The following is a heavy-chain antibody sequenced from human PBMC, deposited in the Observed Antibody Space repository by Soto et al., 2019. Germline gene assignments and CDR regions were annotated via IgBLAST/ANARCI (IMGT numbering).Heavy chain of an antibody. J-gene: IGHJ4*02. D-gene: IGHD3-22*01. CDR2: ISYDGSNK. V-gene: IGHV3-30*18. CDR3: AKDAFLGITMIVELKNFDY. Sequence: PGGSLRLSCAASGFTFSSYGMHWVRQAPGKXLEWVAVISYDGSNKYYADSVKGRFTISRDNSKNTLYLQMNSLRAEDTAVYYCAKDAFLGITMIVELKNFDYWGQGTLVTVYS. CDR1: GFTFSSYG.